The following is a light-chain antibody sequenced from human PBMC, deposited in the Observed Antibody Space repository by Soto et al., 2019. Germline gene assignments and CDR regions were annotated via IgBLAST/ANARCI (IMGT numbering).Light chain of an antibody. J-gene: IGKJ2*01. CDR1: ESISNW. Sequence: DIQMTQSPSILSASVGDRVAITCRARESISNWLAWYQQKPGKAPKVLIYDASRLQSGVPERFTGSGSGTEFTLTISSLQADDMATYYCQQYKSYSYTFGQGTNLEI. CDR2: DAS. V-gene: IGKV1-5*01. CDR3: QQYKSYSYT.